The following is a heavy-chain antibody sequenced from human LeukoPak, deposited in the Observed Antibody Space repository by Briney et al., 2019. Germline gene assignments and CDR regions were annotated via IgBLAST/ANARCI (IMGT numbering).Heavy chain of an antibody. Sequence: ASVKVSCKASGYTFTSYGISWVRQAPGQGLEWMGWISAYNGNTNYAQKLQGRVTMTTDTSTSTAYMELRSLRSDDPAVYYCAREPYDILTGYYFAGVYDYWGQGTLVTVSS. D-gene: IGHD3-9*01. J-gene: IGHJ4*02. CDR3: AREPYDILTGYYFAGVYDY. V-gene: IGHV1-18*04. CDR2: ISAYNGNT. CDR1: GYTFTSYG.